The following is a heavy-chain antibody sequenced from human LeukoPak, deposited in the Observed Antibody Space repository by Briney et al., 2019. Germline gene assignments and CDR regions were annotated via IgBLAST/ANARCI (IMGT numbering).Heavy chain of an antibody. V-gene: IGHV4-39*01. CDR3: ARHDQYSYPFDY. D-gene: IGHD5-18*01. CDR2: IYYSGST. Sequence: KPSETLSLTCTVSGGSISGSSYYWGWIRQPPGKGLEWIGSIYYSGSTYYNPSLKSRVTISVDTSKNQFSLKLSSVTAADTAVYYCARHDQYSYPFDYWGQGTLVTVSS. CDR1: GGSISGSSYY. J-gene: IGHJ4*02.